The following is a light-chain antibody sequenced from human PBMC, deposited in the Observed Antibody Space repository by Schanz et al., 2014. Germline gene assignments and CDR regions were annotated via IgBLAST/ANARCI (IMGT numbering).Light chain of an antibody. J-gene: IGLJ2*01. CDR1: SSDVGGYNY. V-gene: IGLV2-14*01. CDR3: SSYAGNNKLL. CDR2: DVS. Sequence: QSALTQPASVSGSPGQSITISCTGTSSDVGGYNYVSWYQQHPGKAPKLMIYDVSNRPSAVSTRFSGSKSGNTASLTVSGLQAEDEADYYCSSYAGNNKLLFGGGTKLTVL.